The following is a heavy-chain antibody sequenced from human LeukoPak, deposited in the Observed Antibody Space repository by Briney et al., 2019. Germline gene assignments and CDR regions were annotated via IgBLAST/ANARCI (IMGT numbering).Heavy chain of an antibody. V-gene: IGHV3-48*01. D-gene: IGHD1-7*01. CDR3: ARESAITGTTCEFDY. CDR1: GFTFSSYR. CDR2: TTTTNSTI. Sequence: GGALRLSCAASGFTFSSYRMNWVRQAPGKGLEWVSYTTTTNSTISHPASVKVRFTISTDNANNSLYLQMNSLTADDTAVYYCARESAITGTTCEFDYWGQGTLLTVSS. J-gene: IGHJ4*02.